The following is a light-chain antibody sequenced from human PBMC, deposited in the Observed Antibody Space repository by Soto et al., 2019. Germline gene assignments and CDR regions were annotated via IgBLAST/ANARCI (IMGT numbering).Light chain of an antibody. V-gene: IGKV1-12*01. J-gene: IGKJ3*01. Sequence: DIQMTQSPSSVSASVGDRVTITCRASQGISNWLLWYQQKPGKAPKLLIYAASNLQSGVPARFSGSGSGTEFSLTISSLQAEDFASYYCQQANTFPRSFGPGTKVDIK. CDR1: QGISNW. CDR3: QQANTFPRS. CDR2: AAS.